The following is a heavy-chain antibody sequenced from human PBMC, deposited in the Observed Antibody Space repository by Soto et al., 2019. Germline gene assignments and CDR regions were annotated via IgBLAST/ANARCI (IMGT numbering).Heavy chain of an antibody. V-gene: IGHV3-23*01. Sequence: VGSLRLSCAASGFTFSSYAMSWVRQAPGKGLEWVSAISGSGGSTYYADSVKGRFTISRDNSKNTLYLQMNSLRAEDTAVYYCAKDMEVATSLWFDPWGQGTLVTVS. D-gene: IGHD2-15*01. CDR2: ISGSGGST. J-gene: IGHJ5*02. CDR3: AKDMEVATSLWFDP. CDR1: GFTFSSYA.